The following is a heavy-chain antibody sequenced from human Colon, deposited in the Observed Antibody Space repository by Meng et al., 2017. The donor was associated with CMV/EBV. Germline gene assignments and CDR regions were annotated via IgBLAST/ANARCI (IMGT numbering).Heavy chain of an antibody. D-gene: IGHD1-1*01. CDR2: ISGSTGYT. Sequence: LVQAWTHGKEPWASVLVSCRSSGYSFTSYGSNWVRQAPGQGLEWMGWISGSTGYTNRAQKFQGRVTMTTDTSTSTAYLALTSLTSNDTAVYYCARGRPNWSGVLDYWGQGTLVTVSS. CDR1: GYSFTSYG. CDR3: ARGRPNWSGVLDY. J-gene: IGHJ4*02. V-gene: IGHV1-18*01.